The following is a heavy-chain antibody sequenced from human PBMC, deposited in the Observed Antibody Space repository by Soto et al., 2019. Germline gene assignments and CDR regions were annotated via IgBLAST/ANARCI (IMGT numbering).Heavy chain of an antibody. CDR3: AREPVTYDYIWGSYRPQYYFDY. CDR1: GFTFSSYW. Sequence: EVQLVESGGGLVQPGGSLRLSCAASGFTFSSYWMSWVRQAPGMGLEWVANIKQDGSEKYYVDSVKGRFTISRDNAKNSLYLQMNSLRAEDTAMYYCAREPVTYDYIWGSYRPQYYFDYWGQGTLVTVSS. J-gene: IGHJ4*02. D-gene: IGHD3-16*02. CDR2: IKQDGSEK. V-gene: IGHV3-7*01.